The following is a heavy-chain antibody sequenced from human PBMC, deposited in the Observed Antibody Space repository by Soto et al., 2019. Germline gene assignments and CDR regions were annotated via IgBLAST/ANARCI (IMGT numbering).Heavy chain of an antibody. D-gene: IGHD1-26*01. J-gene: IGHJ4*02. CDR3: VKIGTTNRNFFDY. CDR2: ISSNGKNT. V-gene: IGHV3-64D*06. Sequence: PGGSLRLSCSASGFTFSSYAMHWIRQAPGKGLEYVSAISSNGKNTYYADSVKGRFIISRDNSKNTVYLQMSSLRAEDTAVFYCVKIGTTNRNFFDYWGQGALVTVSS. CDR1: GFTFSSYA.